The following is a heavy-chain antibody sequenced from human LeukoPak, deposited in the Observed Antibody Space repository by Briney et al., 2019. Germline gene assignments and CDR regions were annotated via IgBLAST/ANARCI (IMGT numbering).Heavy chain of an antibody. J-gene: IGHJ6*03. V-gene: IGHV3-21*01. D-gene: IGHD3-22*01. CDR1: GFTFGSYS. Sequence: GGSLRLSCAASGFTFGSYSMNWVRQAPGKGLEWVSSISSSSSYIYYADSVKGRFTISRDNAKNSLYLQMNSLRAEDTAVYYCARGLYYYDSSGPPPHYYMDVWGKGTTVTVSS. CDR3: ARGLYYYDSSGPPPHYYMDV. CDR2: ISSSSSYI.